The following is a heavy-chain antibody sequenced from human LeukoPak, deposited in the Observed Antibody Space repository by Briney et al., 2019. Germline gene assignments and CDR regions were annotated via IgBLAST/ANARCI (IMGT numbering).Heavy chain of an antibody. CDR2: IYYSGST. J-gene: IGHJ4*02. CDR1: GGSISSYY. V-gene: IGHV4-59*01. Sequence: SETLSLTCTVSGGSISSYYWSWIRQPPGKGLEWIGYIYYSGSTNYNPSLKSRVTISVDTSKNQFSLKLSSVTAADTAVYYCAIDRSGSYYVFDYWGQGTLVTVSS. CDR3: AIDRSGSYYVFDY. D-gene: IGHD1-26*01.